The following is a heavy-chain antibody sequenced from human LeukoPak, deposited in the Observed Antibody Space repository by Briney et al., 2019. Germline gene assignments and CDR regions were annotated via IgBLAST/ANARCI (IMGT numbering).Heavy chain of an antibody. J-gene: IGHJ4*02. CDR1: GFTFSDYA. D-gene: IGHD2-21*02. CDR2: ISYDGSEK. CDR3: ARRTIAVATGDY. V-gene: IGHV3-30*04. Sequence: GWSLRLSCAASGFTFSDYALHWVRQAPGKGLEWVAVISYDGSEKYFADSVQGRFTISRDNAKNTLYLQINSLTAEDTAVYYCARRTIAVATGDYWGLGTLVAVSS.